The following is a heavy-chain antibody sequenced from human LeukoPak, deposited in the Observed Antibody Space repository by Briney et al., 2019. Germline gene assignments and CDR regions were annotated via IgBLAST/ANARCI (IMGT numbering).Heavy chain of an antibody. J-gene: IGHJ5*02. CDR2: ISSSSSYI. CDR3: AGQSRLGYCSGGSCYSQPFDP. D-gene: IGHD2-15*01. V-gene: IGHV3-21*01. CDR1: GFTFSSYS. Sequence: GGSLRLSCAASGFTFSSYSMNWVRQAPGKGLEWVSSISSSSSYIYYADSVKGRFTISRDNAKNSLYLQMNSLRAEDTAVYYCAGQSRLGYCSGGSCYSQPFDPWGQGTLVTVSS.